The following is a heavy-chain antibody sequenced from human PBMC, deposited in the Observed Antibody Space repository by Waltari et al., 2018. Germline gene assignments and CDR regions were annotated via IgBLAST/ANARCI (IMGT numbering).Heavy chain of an antibody. V-gene: IGHV7-4-1*02. J-gene: IGHJ5*01. D-gene: IGHD2-15*01. CDR3: ARDPKYCSGGTCKAWFDS. CDR1: GYIFTAHG. Sequence: QVQLVQSGSELKNPGASVKISCRTSGYIFTAHGMHWVRQAPTQGLQWMGWINTNTRNPTYAQDFTGRFVFSLDKSVDTAYLEISSLQSEDTAIYFCARDPKYCSGGTCKAWFDSWGQGTLVSVS. CDR2: INTNTRNP.